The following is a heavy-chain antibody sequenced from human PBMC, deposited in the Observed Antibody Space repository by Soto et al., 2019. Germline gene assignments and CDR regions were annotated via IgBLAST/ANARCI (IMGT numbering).Heavy chain of an antibody. D-gene: IGHD1-26*01. CDR3: ARDVGGTGD. V-gene: IGHV1-3*01. CDR1: GYTFTSYA. CDR2: INAGNGNT. Sequence: QVQLVQSGAEVKKPGASVKVSCKASGYTFTSYAMHWVRQAPGQRLEWMGWINAGNGNTKYSQKFQGRVTITRDTPASTAYRELNSPRSEATGVYYCARDVGGTGDWGQGTLVTVSS. J-gene: IGHJ4*02.